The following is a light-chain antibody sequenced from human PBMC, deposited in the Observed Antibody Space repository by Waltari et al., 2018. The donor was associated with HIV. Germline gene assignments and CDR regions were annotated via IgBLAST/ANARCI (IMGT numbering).Light chain of an antibody. J-gene: IGKJ2*01. CDR3: LQDYIFPYT. Sequence: AIQMPQSPPSLSASVGDRVTITCRASQGIGNDLSWYQQRPGKAPTLLIYAASILQTGVSSRFSGSGSVTDFSLTISSLQPEDSATYYCLQDYIFPYTFGPGTKLDIK. CDR2: AAS. V-gene: IGKV1-6*01. CDR1: QGIGND.